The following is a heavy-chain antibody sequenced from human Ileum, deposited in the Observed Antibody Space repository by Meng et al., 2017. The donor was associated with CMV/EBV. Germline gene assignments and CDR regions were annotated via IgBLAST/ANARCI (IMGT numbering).Heavy chain of an antibody. V-gene: IGHV4-39*07. Sequence: SETLSLTCTVSGGSIDSSTYYWGWIRQPPGKGLEWIGCVSYTGDTDYNASLRRRVTMSVDTSQSQFFLKANSVTAADTAVYSCVRMLNTGINGRGWFDLWGQGALVTVSS. CDR3: VRMLNTGINGRGWFDL. D-gene: IGHD2-8*02. CDR2: VSYTGDT. CDR1: GGSIDSSTYY. J-gene: IGHJ5*02.